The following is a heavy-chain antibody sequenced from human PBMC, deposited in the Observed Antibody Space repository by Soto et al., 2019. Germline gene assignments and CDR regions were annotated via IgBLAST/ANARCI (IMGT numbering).Heavy chain of an antibody. D-gene: IGHD2-8*01. V-gene: IGHV3-66*01. J-gene: IGHJ6*03. CDR1: GFTVSSNY. Sequence: GGSLRLSCAASGFTVSSNYMSWVRQAPGKGLEWVSVIYSGGSTYYADSVKGRFTISRDNSKNTLYLQMNSLRAEDTAVYYCARDRMGDYYYYYMDVWGKGTTVTV. CDR3: ARDRMGDYYYYYMDV. CDR2: IYSGGST.